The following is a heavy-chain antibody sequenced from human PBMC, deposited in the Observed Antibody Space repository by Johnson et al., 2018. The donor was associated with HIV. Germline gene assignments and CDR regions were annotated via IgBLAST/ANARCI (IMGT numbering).Heavy chain of an antibody. J-gene: IGHJ3*02. D-gene: IGHD1-26*01. CDR2: IRYDGSNK. V-gene: IGHV3-30*02. CDR3: ARSGSYGPDAFDI. Sequence: QVQLVESGGGVVQPGGSLRLSCAASGFTFSNYGMHWVRQAPGKGLEWVAFIRYDGSNKYYADSVKGRFTISRDNSKNTLYLQMNSLRADDTAVYYCARSGSYGPDAFDIWGQGTMVTVSS. CDR1: GFTFSNYG.